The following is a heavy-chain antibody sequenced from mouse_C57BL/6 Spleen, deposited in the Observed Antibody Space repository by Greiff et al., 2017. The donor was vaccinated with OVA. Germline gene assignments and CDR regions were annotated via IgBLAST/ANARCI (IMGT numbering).Heavy chain of an antibody. Sequence: VQLQQSGAELVKPGASVTLSCKASGYTFTAYPIHWVKQRSGQGLEWIGWFYPGSGSIKYNEKFTDKATLTADKSSRTVYMELRRWTSEDSAVYFCARHAHDGYYWFAYWGQGTLVTVSA. V-gene: IGHV1-62-2*01. CDR3: ARHAHDGYYWFAY. J-gene: IGHJ3*01. CDR1: GYTFTAYP. D-gene: IGHD2-3*01. CDR2: FYPGSGSI.